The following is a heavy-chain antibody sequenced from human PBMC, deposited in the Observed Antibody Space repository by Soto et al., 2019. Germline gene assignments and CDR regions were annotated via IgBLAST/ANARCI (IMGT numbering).Heavy chain of an antibody. CDR3: ARHESKTYGARAASSWCHP. V-gene: IGHV1-46*01. CDR1: GFSFSDYF. J-gene: IGHJ5*02. CDR2: INPSGDSR. D-gene: IGHD2-15*01. Sequence: APVKVSCKASGFSFSDYFMHWVRQAPGQGLEWMGIINPSGDSRNYAQKFQGRVTITRDTSTSTVYMDLSSLRYEDTAVYYCARHESKTYGARAASSWCHPWGQGTPVTVSS.